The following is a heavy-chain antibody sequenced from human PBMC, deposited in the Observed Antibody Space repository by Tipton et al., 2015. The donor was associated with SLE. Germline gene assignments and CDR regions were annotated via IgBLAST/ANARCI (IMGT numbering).Heavy chain of an antibody. D-gene: IGHD6-19*01. Sequence: SLRLSCAASGFTFSNYRMHWVRQAPGKGLVWVSHSDDSSTSYADSVKGRFIISRDNARNTVSLQMNSLRAEDTAVYYCAKGGSSGGRDYFDYWGQGTLVTVSS. CDR1: GFTFSNYR. V-gene: IGHV3-74*01. CDR3: AKGGSSGGRDYFDY. J-gene: IGHJ4*02. CDR2: SDDSST.